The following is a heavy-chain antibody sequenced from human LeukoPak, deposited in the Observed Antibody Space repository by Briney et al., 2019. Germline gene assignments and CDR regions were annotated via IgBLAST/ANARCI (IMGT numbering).Heavy chain of an antibody. D-gene: IGHD3-3*01. V-gene: IGHV4-61*02. CDR1: GGSISSGSYY. J-gene: IGHJ6*03. Sequence: SETLSLTCTVSGGSISSGSYYWSWIRQPAGKGLEWIGRIYTSGSTNYNPSLKSRVTISVDTSKNQFSLKLSSVTAADTAVYYCARGPYDFWSGPGYKYMDVWGKGTTVTVSS. CDR3: ARGPYDFWSGPGYKYMDV. CDR2: IYTSGST.